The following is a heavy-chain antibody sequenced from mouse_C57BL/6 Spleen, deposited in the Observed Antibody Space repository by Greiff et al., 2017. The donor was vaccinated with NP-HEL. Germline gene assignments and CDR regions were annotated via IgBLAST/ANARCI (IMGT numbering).Heavy chain of an antibody. Sequence: EVKLEESGGGLVKPGGSLKLSCAASGFTFSSYAMSWVRQTPEKRLEWVATISDGGSYTYYPDNVKGRFTISRDNAKNNLYLQMSHLKSEDTAMYYCARDYYGSSRGYFDVWGTGTTVTVSS. CDR1: GFTFSSYA. CDR2: ISDGGSYT. D-gene: IGHD1-1*01. J-gene: IGHJ1*03. V-gene: IGHV5-4*01. CDR3: ARDYYGSSRGYFDV.